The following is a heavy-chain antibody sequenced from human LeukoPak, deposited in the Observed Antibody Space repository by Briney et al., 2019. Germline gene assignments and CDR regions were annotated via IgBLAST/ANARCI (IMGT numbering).Heavy chain of an antibody. CDR2: IKSKTDGGTT. CDR1: GFTFSNAW. Sequence: GGSLRLSCAASGFTFSNAWMSWVRQAPGKGLEWVGRIKSKTDGGTTDYAAPVKGRFTISRDDSKNTLYLQMNSLKTEDTAVYYCTTDLEAVAGVFDYRGQGTLVTVSS. V-gene: IGHV3-15*01. CDR3: TTDLEAVAGVFDY. J-gene: IGHJ4*02. D-gene: IGHD6-19*01.